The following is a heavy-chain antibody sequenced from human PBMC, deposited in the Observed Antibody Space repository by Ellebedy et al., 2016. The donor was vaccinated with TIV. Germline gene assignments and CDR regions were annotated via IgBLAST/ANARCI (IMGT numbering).Heavy chain of an antibody. D-gene: IGHD2-15*01. Sequence: SETLSLXCTVSGGSISSYYWSWIRQPPGKGLEWIGYIYYSGSTNYNPSLKSRVTISVDTSKNQFSLKLSSVTAADTAVYYCARHTRKLYPRVDYWGQGTLVTVSS. CDR2: IYYSGST. CDR1: GGSISSYY. J-gene: IGHJ4*02. CDR3: ARHTRKLYPRVDY. V-gene: IGHV4-59*08.